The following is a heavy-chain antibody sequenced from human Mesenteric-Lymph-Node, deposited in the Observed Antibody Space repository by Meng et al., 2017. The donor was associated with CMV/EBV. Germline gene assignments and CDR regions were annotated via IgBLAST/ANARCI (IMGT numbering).Heavy chain of an antibody. J-gene: IGHJ4*02. D-gene: IGHD3-22*01. Sequence: GESLKISCAASGFTFSSYAMSWVRQAPGKGLEWVSAISGSGGSTYYADSVKGRFTISRDDAKNSLYLQMNSLRAEDTAVYYCASALEYYYDSSVSGIDYWGQGTRVTVSS. V-gene: IGHV3-23*01. CDR2: ISGSGGST. CDR3: ASALEYYYDSSVSGIDY. CDR1: GFTFSSYA.